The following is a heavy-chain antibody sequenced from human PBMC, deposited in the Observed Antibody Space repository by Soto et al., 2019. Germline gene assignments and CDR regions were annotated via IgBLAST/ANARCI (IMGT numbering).Heavy chain of an antibody. V-gene: IGHV3-11*03. J-gene: IGHJ5*02. CDR1: GFTFSDYY. Sequence: PGGSLRLSCAASGFTFSDYYMSWIRQAPGKGLEWVSYISSSSSYTNYADSVKGRFTISRDNAKNSLYLQMNSLRAEDTAVYYCARYYYDSSGYYYENWFDPWGQGTLVTVSS. CDR2: ISSSSSYT. D-gene: IGHD3-22*01. CDR3: ARYYYDSSGYYYENWFDP.